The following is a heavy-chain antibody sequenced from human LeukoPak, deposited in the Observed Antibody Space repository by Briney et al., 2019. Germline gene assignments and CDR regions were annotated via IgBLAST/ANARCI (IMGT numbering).Heavy chain of an antibody. V-gene: IGHV3-23*01. D-gene: IGHD1-26*01. CDR3: ARATTASAYYYYYYMDV. J-gene: IGHJ6*03. Sequence: GGSLRLSCAASGFTFSSYAMSWVRQAPGKGLEWVSAISGSGGSTYYADSVKGRFTISRDNSKSTLYLQMNSLRAEDTAVYYCARATTASAYYYYYYMDVWGKGTTVTVSS. CDR1: GFTFSSYA. CDR2: ISGSGGST.